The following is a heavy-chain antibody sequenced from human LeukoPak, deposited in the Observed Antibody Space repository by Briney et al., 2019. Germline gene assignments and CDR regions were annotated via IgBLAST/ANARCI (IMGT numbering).Heavy chain of an antibody. V-gene: IGHV6-1*01. CDR3: ARGKYCSVTSCYYWFDP. D-gene: IGHD2-2*01. Sequence: SPTLSLTFAISGDSVSSNSAAWNWIRQSPSRGLEWLGRTYYRSKWYSDYAVSMKGRIAINSDTSNNQFSLQLNSVTPEDTAVYYCARGKYCSVTSCYYWFDPWGQGTLVTVSS. J-gene: IGHJ5*02. CDR1: GDSVSSNSAA. CDR2: TYYRSKWYS.